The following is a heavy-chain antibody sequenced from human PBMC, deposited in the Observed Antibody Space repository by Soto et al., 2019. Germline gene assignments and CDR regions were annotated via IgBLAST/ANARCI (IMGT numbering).Heavy chain of an antibody. CDR3: ARVNSGYDAFDS. D-gene: IGHD3-22*01. CDR1: GGSISSGDYY. V-gene: IGHV4-30-4*01. J-gene: IGHJ3*02. Sequence: ASETLSLTCTVSGGSISSGDYYWSWIRQPPGKGLEWIGYIYYSGSTYYNPSLKSRVTISVDTSKNQFSLKLSSVTAADTAVYYCARVNSGYDAFDSWGQGTRVTVSS. CDR2: IYYSGST.